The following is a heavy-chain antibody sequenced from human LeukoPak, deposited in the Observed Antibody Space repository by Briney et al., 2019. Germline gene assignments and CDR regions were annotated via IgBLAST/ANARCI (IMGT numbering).Heavy chain of an antibody. CDR3: ARDAQRGFDYSNSLQY. V-gene: IGHV3-33*01. CDR2: IWSDGSNR. D-gene: IGHD4-11*01. J-gene: IGHJ4*01. CDR1: GFIFSHYG. Sequence: GGSLRLSCAASGFIFSHYGMHWVRQAPGKGLEWVAVIWSDGSNRFYAGSVKGRFTISRDNSQNTMFLEMNSRRAEVTAMYYCARDAQRGFDYSNSLQYWGQGILVTVSS.